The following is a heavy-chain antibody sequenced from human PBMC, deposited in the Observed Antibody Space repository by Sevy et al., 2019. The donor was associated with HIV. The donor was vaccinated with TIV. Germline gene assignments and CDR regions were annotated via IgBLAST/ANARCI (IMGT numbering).Heavy chain of an antibody. CDR2: VKSRNDGGTI. D-gene: IGHD2-2*02. CDR1: GFIFSSAW. Sequence: GGSLRLSCAASGFIFSSAWMNWLRVPPGKGLEWVGRVKSRNDGGTIDYVAPVKGRFIISREDSKSTLLLEMNSLKSEDTALYYCTTDVPDAIPPIDYWGQGTLVTVSS. CDR3: TTDVPDAIPPIDY. J-gene: IGHJ4*02. V-gene: IGHV3-15*01.